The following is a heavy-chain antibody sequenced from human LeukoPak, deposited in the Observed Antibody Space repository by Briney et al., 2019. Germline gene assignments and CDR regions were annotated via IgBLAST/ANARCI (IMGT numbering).Heavy chain of an antibody. CDR1: GYTFTGYY. CDR2: INPNSGGT. CDR3: ARQGLRYFDWLHRRNWFDP. J-gene: IGHJ5*02. D-gene: IGHD3-9*01. Sequence: ASVKVSCKASGYTFTGYYMLWVRQAPGQGLEWMGWINPNSGGTNYAQKFQGRVTMTRDTSISTAYMELSRLRSDDTAVYYCARQGLRYFDWLHRRNWFDPWGQGTLVTVSS. V-gene: IGHV1-2*02.